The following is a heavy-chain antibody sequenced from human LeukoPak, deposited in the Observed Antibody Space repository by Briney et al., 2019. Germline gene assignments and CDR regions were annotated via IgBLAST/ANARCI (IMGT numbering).Heavy chain of an antibody. D-gene: IGHD1-26*01. Sequence: GGSLRLSCAASGFTFSSYWMNWVRQAPGKGLVWVSRIASDGSSTTYADSVKGRFSISRDNAKNTLYLQMNSLRAEDTAVYYCASFKVGATQAYWGQGTLVTVSS. CDR2: IASDGSST. CDR1: GFTFSSYW. V-gene: IGHV3-74*01. CDR3: ASFKVGATQAY. J-gene: IGHJ4*02.